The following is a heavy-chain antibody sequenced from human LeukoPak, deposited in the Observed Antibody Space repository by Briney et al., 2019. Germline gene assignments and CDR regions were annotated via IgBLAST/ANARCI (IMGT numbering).Heavy chain of an antibody. CDR1: GGSISSGGYY. CDR3: ARSITMVRGVIIPWV. D-gene: IGHD3-10*01. V-gene: IGHV4-30-2*01. Sequence: SQTLSLTCTVSGGSISSGGYYWSWIRQPPGKGLEWIGNIYHSGSTYYNPSLKSRVTISVDRSKNQFSLKLSSVTAADTAVYYCARSITMVRGVIIPWVWGQGTLVTVSS. J-gene: IGHJ4*02. CDR2: IYHSGST.